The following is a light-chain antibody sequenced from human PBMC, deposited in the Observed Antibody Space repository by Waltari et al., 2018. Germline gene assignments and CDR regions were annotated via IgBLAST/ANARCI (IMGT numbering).Light chain of an antibody. CDR3: QQYYSTPS. V-gene: IGKV4-1*01. Sequence: DIVMTQSPDSLAVSLGERDTINCKPSQSVLYSSNNKNYLAWYQQKPGQPPKLLIYWASTRESGVPDRFSGSGSGTDFTLTISSLQAEDVAVYYCQQYYSTPSFGQGTKLEIK. CDR2: WAS. J-gene: IGKJ2*01. CDR1: QSVLYSSNNKNY.